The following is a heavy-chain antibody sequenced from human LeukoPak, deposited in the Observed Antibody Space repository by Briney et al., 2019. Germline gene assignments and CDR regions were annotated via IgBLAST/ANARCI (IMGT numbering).Heavy chain of an antibody. V-gene: IGHV1-3*01. CDR1: GYTFSNFA. CDR3: ARDWGAYYYGSGSVGAFDI. D-gene: IGHD3-10*01. J-gene: IGHJ3*02. CDR2: IDAGDGNT. Sequence: ASVKVSCKTSGYTFSNFAMHWVRQAPGQRLEWMGWIDAGDGNTKYSQTFQGRVTITRDTSASTAYMELGSLRSEDTAVYYCARDWGAYYYGSGSVGAFDIWGQGTMVTVSS.